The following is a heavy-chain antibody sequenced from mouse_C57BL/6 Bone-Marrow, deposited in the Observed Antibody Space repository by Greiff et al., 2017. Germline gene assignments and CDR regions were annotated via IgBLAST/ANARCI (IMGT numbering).Heavy chain of an antibody. Sequence: VQLVESGGGLVKPGGSLTLSCAASGFTFSSYAMSWVRQTPEKRLEWVATISDGGSYTYYPDNVKGRFTISRDNAKNNLYLQMSHLKSADTAMYYCAMIRWLPFAYWGQGTLVTVSA. D-gene: IGHD2-3*01. CDR1: GFTFSSYA. CDR2: ISDGGSYT. J-gene: IGHJ3*01. CDR3: AMIRWLPFAY. V-gene: IGHV5-4*01.